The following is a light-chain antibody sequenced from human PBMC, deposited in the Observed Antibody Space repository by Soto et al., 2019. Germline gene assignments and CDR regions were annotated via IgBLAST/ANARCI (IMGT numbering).Light chain of an antibody. Sequence: QSALTQPASVSGSPGQSITISCTGTSSDVGRYNYVSWCQQHPGKAPKLIIYXXXXXXXXXXXXXXGSKSGNTASLTISGLQAEDXADYYCSSYTSSSTVVFGGGTKLTVL. J-gene: IGLJ2*01. CDR2: XXX. CDR1: SSDVGRYNY. CDR3: SSYTSSSTVV. V-gene: IGLV2-14*01.